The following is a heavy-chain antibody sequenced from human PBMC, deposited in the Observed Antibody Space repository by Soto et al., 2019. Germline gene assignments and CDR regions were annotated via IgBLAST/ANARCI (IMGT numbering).Heavy chain of an antibody. CDR2: IKSKTDGETT. Sequence: EVQLVESGGGLVKPGGSLRLSCTASGFTFNNAWMSWVRQGPGKGLEWVGRIKSKTDGETTDYAAPVKGRFSISRDDSEHTLYLQINSLKTEDTAVYYCTTGHSAGLYWGQGTLVTVSS. D-gene: IGHD6-13*01. CDR1: GFTFNNAW. J-gene: IGHJ4*02. V-gene: IGHV3-15*01. CDR3: TTGHSAGLY.